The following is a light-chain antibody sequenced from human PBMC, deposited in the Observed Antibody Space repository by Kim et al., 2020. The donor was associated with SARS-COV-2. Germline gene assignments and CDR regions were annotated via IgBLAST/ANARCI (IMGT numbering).Light chain of an antibody. CDR1: QGVGRN. Sequence: VSQGERATLSCRASQGVGRNLAWYQQKPGQAPSLLIYGASTRATGVPARFSGSGSGTDFTLTISRLQSEDFALYYCQQYNYWPPGTFGQGTKLEI. V-gene: IGKV3-15*01. CDR3: QQYNYWPPGT. CDR2: GAS. J-gene: IGKJ2*01.